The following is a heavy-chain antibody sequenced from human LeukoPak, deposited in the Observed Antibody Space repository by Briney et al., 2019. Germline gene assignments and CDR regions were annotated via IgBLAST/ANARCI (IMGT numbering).Heavy chain of an antibody. Sequence: GGSLRLSCAASGFTFDDYAMHWVRQAPGKGLEWVSGISWNSGSIGYADSVKGRFTISRDNAKNSLYLQMNSLRAEDMALYYCAKAVYNSLSPYFDLWGRGTLVTVSS. D-gene: IGHD1-20*01. J-gene: IGHJ2*01. CDR2: ISWNSGSI. CDR3: AKAVYNSLSPYFDL. CDR1: GFTFDDYA. V-gene: IGHV3-9*03.